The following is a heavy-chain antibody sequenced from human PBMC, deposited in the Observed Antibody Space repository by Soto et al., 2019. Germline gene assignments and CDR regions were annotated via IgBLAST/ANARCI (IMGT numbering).Heavy chain of an antibody. V-gene: IGHV4-59*01. CDR2: IYYSGST. Sequence: SETLSRTCPVSGSSITRFYWYWVRQPPGKGLEWIGYIYYSGSTNYNPSLKSRVTISVDTSKNQFSLKLSSVTAADTAVYYCARDPGSGSYYGWFDPWGQGTLVTVS. CDR1: GSSITRFY. D-gene: IGHD3-10*01. J-gene: IGHJ5*02. CDR3: ARDPGSGSYYGWFDP.